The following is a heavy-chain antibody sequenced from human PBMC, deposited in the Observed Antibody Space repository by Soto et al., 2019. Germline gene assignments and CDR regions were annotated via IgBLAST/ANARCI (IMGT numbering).Heavy chain of an antibody. CDR1: GFTFSSYW. Sequence: EVQLVESGGGLVQSGGSLRLSCAASGFTFSSYWMSWVRQGPGKGPEWVANLKQDGSEKYYVDSVKGRFTISRDNTKNSLYLQMTSLRAEDTAVYHCAKSLSAIPGDSWGQGTLVTVSS. J-gene: IGHJ4*02. CDR3: AKSLSAIPGDS. D-gene: IGHD2-2*01. V-gene: IGHV3-7*05. CDR2: LKQDGSEK.